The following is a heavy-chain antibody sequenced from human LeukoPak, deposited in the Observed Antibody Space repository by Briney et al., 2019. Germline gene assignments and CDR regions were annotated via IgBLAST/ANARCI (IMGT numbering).Heavy chain of an antibody. CDR1: GYTFSSYG. CDR2: ISAYNGNT. J-gene: IGHJ4*02. V-gene: IGHV1-18*01. D-gene: IGHD1-26*01. Sequence: GASVKVSCRASGYTFSSYGISWVRQAPGQGLEWMGWISAYNGNTNYAQKVQGRVTMTTDTSTSTAYMELSSLRSEDTAVYYCARDFQSGSYYTTPWGYWGQGTLVTVSS. CDR3: ARDFQSGSYYTTPWGY.